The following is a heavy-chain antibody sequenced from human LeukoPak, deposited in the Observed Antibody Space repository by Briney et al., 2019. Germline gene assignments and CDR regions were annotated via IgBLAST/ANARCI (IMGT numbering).Heavy chain of an antibody. J-gene: IGHJ4*02. CDR1: GFTFSRYW. V-gene: IGHV3-7*01. D-gene: IGHD5-24*01. CDR2: MNQDGSQK. CDR3: ARDGYNSGSDY. Sequence: GGSLRLSCAASGFTFSRYWMTWVRQAPGKGLEWEANMNQDGSQKYYVDSVKGRFTISRDNAKNSLFLQMNSLRAEDTAVYYCARDGYNSGSDYWGQGTLVTVSS.